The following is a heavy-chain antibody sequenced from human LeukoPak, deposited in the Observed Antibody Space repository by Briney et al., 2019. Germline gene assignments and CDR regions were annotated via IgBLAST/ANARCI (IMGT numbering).Heavy chain of an antibody. CDR2: FYDTRSP. Sequence: SETLSLTCTVSGGSISLYYWSWIRRPPGKGLEWIGYFYDTRSPKYNPSLERRVTISVDMSRNQFSLNLTSVTAADTAVYYCARGRGSLTYWGQGTLATVSS. CDR3: ARGRGSLTY. J-gene: IGHJ4*02. D-gene: IGHD3-10*01. CDR1: GGSISLYY. V-gene: IGHV4-59*01.